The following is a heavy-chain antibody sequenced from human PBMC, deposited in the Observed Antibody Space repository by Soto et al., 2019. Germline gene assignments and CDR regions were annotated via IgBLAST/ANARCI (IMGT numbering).Heavy chain of an antibody. CDR3: ARSDCSGGSCYSYYFDY. Sequence: QVQLVQSGAEVKKPGASVKVSCKASGYTFTSYGISWVRQAPGQGLEWMGWISAYNGNTNNAQKLQGRVTMTTDTSTSTAYMELRSLRSDDTAVYYCARSDCSGGSCYSYYFDYWGQGTLVTVSS. V-gene: IGHV1-18*01. J-gene: IGHJ4*02. CDR2: ISAYNGNT. D-gene: IGHD2-15*01. CDR1: GYTFTSYG.